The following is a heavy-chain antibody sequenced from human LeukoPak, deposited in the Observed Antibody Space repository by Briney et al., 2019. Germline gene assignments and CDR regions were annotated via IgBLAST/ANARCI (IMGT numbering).Heavy chain of an antibody. D-gene: IGHD5-24*01. CDR2: ISSNGGST. V-gene: IGHV3-64D*06. CDR1: GFTLSNYA. Sequence: GGSLRLSCSASGFTLSNYAMHWVRQAPGKGLEYVSAISSNGGSTYYADSVKGRFTISRDNSKNTLYLQMSSLRAEDTAVYYCVQSGSPEMATNAFDYWGQGTLVTVSS. J-gene: IGHJ4*02. CDR3: VQSGSPEMATNAFDY.